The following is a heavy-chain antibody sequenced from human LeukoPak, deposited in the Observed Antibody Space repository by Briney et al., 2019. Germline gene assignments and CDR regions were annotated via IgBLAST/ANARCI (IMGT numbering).Heavy chain of an antibody. CDR2: IQYDRTNE. CDR3: ARANSLGY. Sequence: PGGSLRLSCAASAFTFSSYGMHWVRQAPGKGLEWVAYIQYDRTNEQYAHSVKGRFTISRDNAKDSLYLQMNSLRAQDTAVYYCARANSLGYWGQGTLVTVSS. CDR1: AFTFSSYG. J-gene: IGHJ4*02. D-gene: IGHD2/OR15-2a*01. V-gene: IGHV3-30*02.